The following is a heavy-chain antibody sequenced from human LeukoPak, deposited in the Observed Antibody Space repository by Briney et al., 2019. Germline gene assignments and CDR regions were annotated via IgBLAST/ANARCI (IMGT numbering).Heavy chain of an antibody. J-gene: IGHJ4*02. V-gene: IGHV1-8*01. Sequence: ASVKVSCKASGYTFTSYDINWVRQATGQRLEWMGWMNPNSGNTGYAQKFQGRVTMTRNTSISTAYMELSSLRSEDTAVYYCARALEYGDYVGGYSGQGTLVTVSS. CDR1: GYTFTSYD. D-gene: IGHD4-17*01. CDR2: MNPNSGNT. CDR3: ARALEYGDYVGGY.